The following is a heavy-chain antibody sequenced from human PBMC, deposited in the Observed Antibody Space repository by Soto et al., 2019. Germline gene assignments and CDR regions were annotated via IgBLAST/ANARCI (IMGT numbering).Heavy chain of an antibody. D-gene: IGHD3-9*01. CDR1: GGSISSGDYY. J-gene: IGHJ6*02. CDR3: ARGLRYFDWLLETYYYYGMDV. CDR2: IYYSGST. Sequence: QVQLQESGPGLVKPSQTLSLTCTVSGGSISSGDYYWSWIRQPPGKGLEWIGYIYYSGSTYYNPSLKSRVTISVDTSKNQFSLKLSSVTAADTAVYYCARGLRYFDWLLETYYYYGMDVWGQGTTVTVSS. V-gene: IGHV4-30-4*01.